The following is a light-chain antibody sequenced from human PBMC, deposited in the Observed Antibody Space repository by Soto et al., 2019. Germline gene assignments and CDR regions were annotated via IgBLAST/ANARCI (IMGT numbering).Light chain of an antibody. CDR1: SSNIGADYD. J-gene: IGLJ1*01. CDR2: GNN. Sequence: QSVLTQPPSVSGAPGQRVTISCTGTSSNIGADYDVHWYQQVPGTAPKLLIYGNNNRPSGVPDRFSGSKSGTSASLAITGLQAEDDADYYCQSYDSSLSGSVLGTGTKLTVL. CDR3: QSYDSSLSGSV. V-gene: IGLV1-40*01.